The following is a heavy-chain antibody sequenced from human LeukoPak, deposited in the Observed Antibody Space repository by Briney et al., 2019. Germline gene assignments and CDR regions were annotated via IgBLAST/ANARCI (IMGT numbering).Heavy chain of an antibody. D-gene: IGHD6-13*01. J-gene: IGHJ4*02. CDR3: ARAHSSSWYYYFDY. V-gene: IGHV3-21*01. Sequence: GGSLRLSCAASGFTFSSYSMNWVRQAPGKGLEWVSSISSSSYIYYADSVKGRFTISRDNAKNSLYLQMNSLRAEDTAVYYCARAHSSSWYYYFDYWGQGTLVTVSS. CDR2: ISSSSYI. CDR1: GFTFSSYS.